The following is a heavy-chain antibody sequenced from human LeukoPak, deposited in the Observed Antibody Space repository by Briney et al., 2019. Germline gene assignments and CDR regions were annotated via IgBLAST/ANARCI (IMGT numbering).Heavy chain of an antibody. J-gene: IGHJ4*02. CDR1: GFTFSNYA. CDR3: AKESSGWYGAWDY. D-gene: IGHD6-19*01. V-gene: IGHV3-23*01. Sequence: PGGSLRLSCAAFGFTFSNYAMSWVRQPPGKGLEWVSAISGDGDSTYHADSVKGRLTISRDNSKNTLYLQMSSLRAEGTAVYYCAKESSGWYGAWDYWGQGTLVTVSS. CDR2: ISGDGDST.